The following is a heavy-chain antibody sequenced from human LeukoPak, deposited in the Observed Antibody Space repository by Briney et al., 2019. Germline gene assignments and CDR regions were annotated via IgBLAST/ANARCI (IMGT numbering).Heavy chain of an antibody. D-gene: IGHD5-18*01. V-gene: IGHV1-69*13. CDR1: GYNFRHYG. CDR2: IIPIFGTA. Sequence: GASVKVSCKTSGYNFRHYGISWVRQAPGQGLEWMGGIIPIFGTANYAQKFQGRVTITADESTSTAYMELSSLRSEDTAVYYCARVLDTARDYYYYYYMDVWGKGTTVTVSS. J-gene: IGHJ6*03. CDR3: ARVLDTARDYYYYYYMDV.